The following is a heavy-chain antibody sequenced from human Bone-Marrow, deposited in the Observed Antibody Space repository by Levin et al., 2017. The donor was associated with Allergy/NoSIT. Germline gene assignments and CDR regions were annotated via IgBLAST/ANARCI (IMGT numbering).Heavy chain of an antibody. CDR3: ATIGYYYYAMDV. D-gene: IGHD2-15*01. V-gene: IGHV1-2*02. J-gene: IGHJ6*02. Sequence: ASVKVSCKASGYTFTGYYIHWVRQAPGQGLEWMGWISPNSGGTKYAQNFQGRVTMTMDTSITTAYMELSRLTSDDTAIYYCATIGYYYYAMDVWGQGTMVTVSS. CDR2: ISPNSGGT. CDR1: GYTFTGYY.